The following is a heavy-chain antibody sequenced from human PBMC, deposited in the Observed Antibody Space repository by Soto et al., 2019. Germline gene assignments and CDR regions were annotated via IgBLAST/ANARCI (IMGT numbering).Heavy chain of an antibody. D-gene: IGHD2-15*01. CDR2: INPNSGGT. V-gene: IGHV1-2*02. J-gene: IGHJ6*02. Sequence: ASVKVSCKASGYTFTGCYMHWVRQAPGQGLEWMGWINPNSGGTNYAQKFQGRVTMTRDTSISTAYMELSRLRSDDTAVYYCARYCSGGSCYVGMDVWGQGTKVTVSS. CDR1: GYTFTGCY. CDR3: ARYCSGGSCYVGMDV.